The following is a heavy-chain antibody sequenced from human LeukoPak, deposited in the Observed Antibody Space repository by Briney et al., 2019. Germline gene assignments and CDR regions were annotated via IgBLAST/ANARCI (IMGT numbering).Heavy chain of an antibody. D-gene: IGHD3-3*01. CDR1: GGSISSYY. CDR3: ARAENDFEPYWYFDL. J-gene: IGHJ2*01. Sequence: PSETLSLTCTVSGGSISSYYWSWIRQPPGKGLEWIGYIYYSGSTNYNPSLKSRVTISVDTSKNQFSLKLSSVTAADTAVYYRARAENDFEPYWYFDLWGRGTLVTVSS. CDR2: IYYSGST. V-gene: IGHV4-59*01.